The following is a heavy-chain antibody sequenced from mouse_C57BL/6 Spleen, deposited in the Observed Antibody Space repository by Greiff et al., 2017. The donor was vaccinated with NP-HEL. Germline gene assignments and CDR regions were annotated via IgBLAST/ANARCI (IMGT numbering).Heavy chain of an antibody. V-gene: IGHV1-53*01. J-gene: IGHJ1*03. CDR1: GYTFTSYW. Sequence: QVQLQQSGTELVKPGASVKLSCKASGYTFTSYWMHWVKQRPGQGLEWIGNINPSNGGTNYNEKFKSKATLTVDKSSSTAYMQLSSLTSEDSAVYYCARSHYYGSSYVWYFDVWGTGTTVTVSS. CDR2: INPSNGGT. CDR3: ARSHYYGSSYVWYFDV. D-gene: IGHD1-1*01.